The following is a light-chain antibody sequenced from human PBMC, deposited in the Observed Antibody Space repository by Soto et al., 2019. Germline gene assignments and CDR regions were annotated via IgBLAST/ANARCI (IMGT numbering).Light chain of an antibody. V-gene: IGKV3-20*01. J-gene: IGKJ2*01. CDR1: QSVTSSY. Sequence: EIVLTQSPGTLSLSPGERATLSCRASQSVTSSYLAWYQQKLGQAPRLLLYGASSRATGIPDRFSGSGSGTDFTLTISRLEPEDFAVYYCQQYGSPPYTFGQGTKLEIK. CDR3: QQYGSPPYT. CDR2: GAS.